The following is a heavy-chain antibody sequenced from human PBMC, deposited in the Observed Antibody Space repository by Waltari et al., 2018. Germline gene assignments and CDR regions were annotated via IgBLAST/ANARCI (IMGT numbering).Heavy chain of an antibody. Sequence: QVQLVESGGGVVQPGRSLRLSCAASGFTFSSYGMHWVRQAPGKGLEWVAVIWYYGSNKYYADPVKCRFTISRDNSKNTLYLQMNSLRADDTAMYYCANIKGSSRGYFDLWGRGTLVTVSS. V-gene: IGHV3-33*08. J-gene: IGHJ2*01. CDR3: ANIKGSSRGYFDL. CDR1: GFTFSSYG. D-gene: IGHD3-10*01. CDR2: IWYYGSNK.